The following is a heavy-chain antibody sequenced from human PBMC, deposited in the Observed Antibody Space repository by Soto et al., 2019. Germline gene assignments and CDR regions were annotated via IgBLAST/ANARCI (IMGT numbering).Heavy chain of an antibody. Sequence: GGSLRLSCVASGIPFGSRAMSWVRQAPGEGLEWVSTITDTGGDTKYADSVRGRFTMSRDNSKKTLYLQMNSLRVEDSALYYCARGSTDSYPGSRIFDFWGRGTLVTVSS. CDR1: GIPFGSRA. J-gene: IGHJ4*02. CDR3: ARGSTDSYPGSRIFDF. V-gene: IGHV3-23*01. CDR2: ITDTGGDT. D-gene: IGHD3-10*01.